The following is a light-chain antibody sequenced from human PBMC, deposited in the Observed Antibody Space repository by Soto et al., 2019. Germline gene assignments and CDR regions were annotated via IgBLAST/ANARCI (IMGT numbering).Light chain of an antibody. Sequence: QSVLTQPPSASGTPGQRVTISCSGSSSNIGSNTVNWYQQLPGTAPKLLIYSNNQRPSGVPDRFSGSKSGTSASLAISGLQSEDEADCYCAAWDDSLNGIYVFGTG. V-gene: IGLV1-44*01. CDR3: AAWDDSLNGIYV. CDR1: SSNIGSNT. CDR2: SNN. J-gene: IGLJ1*01.